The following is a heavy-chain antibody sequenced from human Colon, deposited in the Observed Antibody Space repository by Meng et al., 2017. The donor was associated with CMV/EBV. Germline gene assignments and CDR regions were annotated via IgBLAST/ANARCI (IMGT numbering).Heavy chain of an antibody. CDR3: IRETTGSSSSY. CDR2: IFYTGTT. D-gene: IGHD6-6*01. CDR1: GGSISSSSYY. V-gene: IGHV4-39*07. J-gene: IGHJ4*02. Sequence: QLQLQESGPGLVRPSETLSLTCTVSGGSISSSSYYWAWICQPPGKGLEWIGSIFYTGTTYYKPSLKSRVTISVDTSKNQFSLKLSSVTAADTAVYYCIRETTGSSSSYWGQGTLVTVSS.